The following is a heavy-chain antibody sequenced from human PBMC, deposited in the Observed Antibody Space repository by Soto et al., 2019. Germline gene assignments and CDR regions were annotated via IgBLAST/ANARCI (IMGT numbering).Heavy chain of an antibody. Sequence: GSLRLSCAASGFTFSNFWMNWVRQAPGKGLEWVGRIKTKTTGGTTDYAAPVKGRFSISRDDSKNTLYLQMNSLKTEDTAIYYCMKEYYYGMDVWGQGTTVTVSS. V-gene: IGHV3-15*07. CDR1: GFTFSNFW. J-gene: IGHJ6*02. CDR3: MKEYYYGMDV. CDR2: IKTKTTGGTT.